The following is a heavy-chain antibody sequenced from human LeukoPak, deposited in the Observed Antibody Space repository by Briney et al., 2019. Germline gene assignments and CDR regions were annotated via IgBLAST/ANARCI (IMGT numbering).Heavy chain of an antibody. Sequence: GGSLRLSCAASGFTFSTCTMGWVRQAPGKGLEWVSTVVGSGGNTYYADSVKGRFTISRDNSKNTLYLQMNSLKTEDTAVYYCTTLNYYGSGSYYNFYYYYMDVWGKGTTVTVSS. J-gene: IGHJ6*03. CDR1: GFTFSTCT. CDR3: TTLNYYGSGSYYNFYYYYMDV. CDR2: VVGSGGNT. V-gene: IGHV3-23*01. D-gene: IGHD3-10*01.